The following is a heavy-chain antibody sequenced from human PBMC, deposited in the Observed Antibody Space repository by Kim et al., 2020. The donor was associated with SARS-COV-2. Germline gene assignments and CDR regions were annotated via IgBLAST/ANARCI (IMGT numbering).Heavy chain of an antibody. V-gene: IGHV3-73*01. D-gene: IGHD3-3*01. CDR3: TSVPATPSAFWDAFDI. CDR2: IRSKANSYAT. CDR1: GFTFSGSA. Sequence: LSLTCAASGFTFSGSAIHWVRQASGKGLAWVGRIRSKANSYATTYAASVRGRFSISRDDSKNTAYLQMNNLKTEDTAVYYCTSVPATPSAFWDAFDI. J-gene: IGHJ3*02.